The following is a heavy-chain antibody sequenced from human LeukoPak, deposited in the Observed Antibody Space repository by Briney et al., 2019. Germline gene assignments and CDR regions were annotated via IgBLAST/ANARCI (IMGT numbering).Heavy chain of an antibody. V-gene: IGHV3-48*03. D-gene: IGHD3-22*01. CDR3: ASSGYYFDY. J-gene: IGHJ4*02. Sequence: GGSLRLSCAASGFTFSSYEMNWVRQAPGKGLEWLSYITSSGTAIYYADSVRGRFTISRDNTKNSLYLQMNSLRADDTAVYYCASSGYYFDYWGQGTLVTVSS. CDR1: GFTFSSYE. CDR2: ITSSGTAI.